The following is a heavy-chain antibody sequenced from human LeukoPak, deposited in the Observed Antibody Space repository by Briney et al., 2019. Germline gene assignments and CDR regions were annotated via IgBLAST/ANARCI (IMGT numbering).Heavy chain of an antibody. CDR3: ARAWSGDFSPNWFDP. Sequence: SETLSLTCTVSGGSISSYYWSWIRQPPGKGLEWIGYIYYSRSTNYNPSLKSRVTISVDTSKNQFSLKLSSVTAADTAVYYCARAWSGDFSPNWFDPWGQGTLVTVSS. CDR2: IYYSRST. V-gene: IGHV4-59*01. J-gene: IGHJ5*02. CDR1: GGSISSYY. D-gene: IGHD2-21*02.